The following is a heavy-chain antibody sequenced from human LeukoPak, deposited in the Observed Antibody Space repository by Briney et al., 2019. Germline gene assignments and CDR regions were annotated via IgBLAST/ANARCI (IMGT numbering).Heavy chain of an antibody. V-gene: IGHV1-2*02. CDR1: GYTFTGYY. D-gene: IGHD4-17*01. J-gene: IGHJ6*03. Sequence: ASVKVSCKASGYTFTGYYTHWVRQAPGQGLEWMGWINPNSGGTNYAQKFQGRVTMTRDTSISTAYMELSRLRSDDTAVYYCARKGMTTVTTEDYYYMDVWGKGTRSPSP. CDR3: ARKGMTTVTTEDYYYMDV. CDR2: INPNSGGT.